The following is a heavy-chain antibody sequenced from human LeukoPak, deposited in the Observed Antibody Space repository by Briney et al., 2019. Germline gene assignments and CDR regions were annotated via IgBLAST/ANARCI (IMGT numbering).Heavy chain of an antibody. Sequence: SETLPLTCTVSGGSISSGSYLWGCIRQSPGKGLEWIGSISYSGSTYYNPSLKTRVTVSVDTSKNQFSLKVTSVTAADTAVYYCARWVGNRNWFDPWGQGTLVTVSS. CDR2: ISYSGST. CDR3: ARWVGNRNWFDP. CDR1: GGSISSGSYL. D-gene: IGHD1-26*01. J-gene: IGHJ5*02. V-gene: IGHV4-39*07.